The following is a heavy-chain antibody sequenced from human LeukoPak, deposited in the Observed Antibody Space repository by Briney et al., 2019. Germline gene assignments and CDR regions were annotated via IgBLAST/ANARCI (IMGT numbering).Heavy chain of an antibody. Sequence: GGSLRLSCAASGFTFSSYSMNWVRQAPGKGLEWVSSISSSSSYIYYADSVKGRFTISRDNSKNTLYLQMNSLRAEDTAVYYCASGTTGTTGDDAFDIWGQGTMVTVSS. CDR2: ISSSSSYI. V-gene: IGHV3-21*01. CDR3: ASGTTGTTGDDAFDI. D-gene: IGHD1-1*01. CDR1: GFTFSSYS. J-gene: IGHJ3*02.